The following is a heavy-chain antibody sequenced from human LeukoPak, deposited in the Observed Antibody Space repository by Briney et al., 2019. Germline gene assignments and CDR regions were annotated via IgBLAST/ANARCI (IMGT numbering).Heavy chain of an antibody. CDR3: ARGGGDYCFDY. V-gene: IGHV3-23*01. CDR2: ISRSGGST. CDR1: GSTFSNYA. D-gene: IGHD2-21*02. Sequence: GGSLRLSCAASGSTFSNYAMSWVRQAPGKGLEWVSAISRSGGSTYYADSVKGRFTISRDNSKNTLYLQMNSLGAEDTAVYFCARGGGDYCFDYWGQGALVTVSS. J-gene: IGHJ4*02.